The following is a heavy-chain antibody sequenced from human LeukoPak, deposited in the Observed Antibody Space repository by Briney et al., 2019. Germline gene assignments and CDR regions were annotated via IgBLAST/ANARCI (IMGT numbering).Heavy chain of an antibody. Sequence: PGGSLRLSCAASGFTFSSYEMNWVRQAPGKGLEWVSYISSSGSTIYYADSVKGRFTISRDNAKNSLYLQMNSLRAEDTALYYCAKAFYYGSGSPISPFDYWGQGTLVTVSS. V-gene: IGHV3-48*03. CDR1: GFTFSSYE. D-gene: IGHD3-10*01. CDR2: ISSSGSTI. CDR3: AKAFYYGSGSPISPFDY. J-gene: IGHJ4*02.